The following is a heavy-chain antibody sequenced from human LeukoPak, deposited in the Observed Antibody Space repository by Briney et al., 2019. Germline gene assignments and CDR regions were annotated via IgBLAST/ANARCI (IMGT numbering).Heavy chain of an antibody. J-gene: IGHJ3*02. CDR2: IYTSGST. CDR3: ARPIPYGSGSIDAFDI. CDR1: GGSISSYY. V-gene: IGHV4-4*07. D-gene: IGHD3-10*01. Sequence: SETLSLTCTVSGGSISSYYWSWLRQPAGKGLEWIGRIYTSGSTNYNPSLKSRVTMSVDTSKNQFSLKLSSVTAADTAVYYCARPIPYGSGSIDAFDIWGQGTMVTVSS.